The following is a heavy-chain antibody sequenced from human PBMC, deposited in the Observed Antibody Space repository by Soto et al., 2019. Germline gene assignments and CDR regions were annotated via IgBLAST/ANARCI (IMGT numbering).Heavy chain of an antibody. D-gene: IGHD6-6*01. Sequence: SETLSLTCAVYGGSFSGYYWSWIRQPPGKGLEWIGEINHSGSTNYNPSLKSRVTISVDTSKNQFSLELSSVTAADTAVYYCARGTSIAARPIFPNYYYYGMDVWGQGATVTSP. J-gene: IGHJ6*02. V-gene: IGHV4-34*01. CDR3: ARGTSIAARPIFPNYYYYGMDV. CDR2: INHSGST. CDR1: GGSFSGYY.